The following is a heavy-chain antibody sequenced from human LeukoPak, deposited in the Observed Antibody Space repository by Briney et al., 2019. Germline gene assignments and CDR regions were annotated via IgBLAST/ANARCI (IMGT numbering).Heavy chain of an antibody. V-gene: IGHV3-74*01. CDR2: ISSEGSST. J-gene: IGHJ4*02. D-gene: IGHD3-16*01. Sequence: PGRSLRLSCAASGFTFSSYGMHWVRHAPGKGLVWVSRISSEGSSTTYADSVKGRFTISRDNAKDTLYLQMNSLRAEDTAVYYCARGENTYIDYWGQGTLVTVSS. CDR3: ARGENTYIDY. CDR1: GFTFSSYG.